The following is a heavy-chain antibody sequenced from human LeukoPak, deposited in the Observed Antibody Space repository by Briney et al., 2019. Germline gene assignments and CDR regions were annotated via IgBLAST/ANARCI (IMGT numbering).Heavy chain of an antibody. D-gene: IGHD2-2*01. V-gene: IGHV3-48*01. Sequence: PGGSLRLSCAASGFTFSSYSMNWVRQAPGKGLEWVSYISSSSSTIYYADSVKGRFTISRDNAKNSLYLQMNSPRAEDTAVYYCARDPDIVVVPAAMGAFDIWGQGTMVTVSS. CDR3: ARDPDIVVVPAAMGAFDI. J-gene: IGHJ3*02. CDR1: GFTFSSYS. CDR2: ISSSSSTI.